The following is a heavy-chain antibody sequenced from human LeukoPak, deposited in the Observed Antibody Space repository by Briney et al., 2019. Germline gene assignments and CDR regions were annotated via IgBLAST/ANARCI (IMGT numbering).Heavy chain of an antibody. D-gene: IGHD3-10*01. CDR1: GYTFTSYD. CDR3: ARVVRMVRGDHTPY. J-gene: IGHJ4*02. V-gene: IGHV1-8*01. CDR2: MNPNSGNT. Sequence: ASVTVSCKASGYTFTSYDINWVRQATGQGLEWVGWMNPNSGNTGYAQKFQGRVTMTRNTSISTAYMELSSLRSEDTAVYYCARVVRMVRGDHTPYWGQGTLVTVSS.